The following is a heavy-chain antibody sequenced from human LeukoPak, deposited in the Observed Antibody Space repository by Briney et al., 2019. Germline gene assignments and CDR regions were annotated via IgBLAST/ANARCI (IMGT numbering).Heavy chain of an antibody. V-gene: IGHV3-30*18. D-gene: IGHD6-13*01. Sequence: PGRSLRLSCAASGFTFSSYGMHWVRQAPDKGLEWVAVISYDGSNKYYADSVKGRFTISRDNSKNTLYLQMNSLRAEDTAVYYCAKDRSSWYYFDYWGQGTLVTVSS. CDR3: AKDRSSWYYFDY. CDR1: GFTFSSYG. J-gene: IGHJ4*02. CDR2: ISYDGSNK.